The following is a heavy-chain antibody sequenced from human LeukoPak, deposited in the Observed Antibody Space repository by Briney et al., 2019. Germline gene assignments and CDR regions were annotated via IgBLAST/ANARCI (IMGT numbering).Heavy chain of an antibody. Sequence: GGTLRLSCAASGFTFSSYGMSWVRQAPEKGLEWVSAISGSGGSTYYADSVKGRFTISRDNSKNTLYLQMNSLRAEDTAVYYCAKPRSGSYLYWGQGTLVTVSS. CDR3: AKPRSGSYLY. D-gene: IGHD1-26*01. CDR1: GFTFSSYG. V-gene: IGHV3-23*01. CDR2: ISGSGGST. J-gene: IGHJ4*02.